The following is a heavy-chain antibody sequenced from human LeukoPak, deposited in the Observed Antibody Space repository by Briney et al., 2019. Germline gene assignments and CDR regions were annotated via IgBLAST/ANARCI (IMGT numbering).Heavy chain of an antibody. Sequence: SETLSLTCAVYGGSFSGYYWSWIRQPPGKGLEWIGEINHSGSTNYNPSLKSRVTISVDTSKNQFSLKLSSVTAADTAVYYCARSVVVVPAAPHGGYYGMDVWGQGTTVTVSS. D-gene: IGHD2-2*01. CDR2: INHSGST. J-gene: IGHJ6*02. V-gene: IGHV4-34*01. CDR3: ARSVVVVPAAPHGGYYGMDV. CDR1: GGSFSGYY.